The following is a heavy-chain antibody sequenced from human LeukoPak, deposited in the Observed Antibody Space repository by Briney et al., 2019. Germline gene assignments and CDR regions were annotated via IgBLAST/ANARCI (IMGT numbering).Heavy chain of an antibody. CDR3: AKDMTVPATND. V-gene: IGHV3-23*01. CDR1: GFTFSDYA. D-gene: IGHD6-19*01. CDR2: ITSTGGNT. Sequence: PGGSLRLSCAASGFTFSDYAMSWVRQAPGKGLEWVSIITSTGGNTYYADSVKGRSTISRDNSKNTLYLQINSLRDEDTAVYYCAKDMTVPATNDWGQGTLVTVSS. J-gene: IGHJ4*02.